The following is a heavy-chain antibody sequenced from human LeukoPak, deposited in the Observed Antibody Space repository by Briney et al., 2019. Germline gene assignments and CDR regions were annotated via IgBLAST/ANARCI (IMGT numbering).Heavy chain of an antibody. CDR1: GYTFTGYY. J-gene: IGHJ4*02. CDR2: ISAYNGNT. D-gene: IGHD2-2*01. CDR3: ARDRVDCSSISCLENFDY. Sequence: ASVKVSCKASGYTFTGYYIHWVRQAPGQGLEWMGWISAYNGNTNYAQKLQGRVTMTTDTSTNTAYMELRSLGSDDTAVYYCARDRVDCSSISCLENFDYWGQGTLVTVSS. V-gene: IGHV1-18*04.